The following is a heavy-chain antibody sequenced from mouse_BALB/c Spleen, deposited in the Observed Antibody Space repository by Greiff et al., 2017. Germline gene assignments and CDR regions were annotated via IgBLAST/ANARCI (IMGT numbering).Heavy chain of an antibody. J-gene: IGHJ2*01. D-gene: IGHD2-14*01. Sequence: QVQLQQPGAELVKPGTSVKLSCKASGYNFTSYWINWVKLRPGQGLEWIGDIYPGSGSTNYNEKFKSKATLTVDTSSSTAYMQLSSLASEDSALYYCARRAYYRYYFDYWGQGTTLTVSS. CDR1: GYNFTSYW. CDR3: ARRAYYRYYFDY. V-gene: IGHV1-55*01. CDR2: IYPGSGST.